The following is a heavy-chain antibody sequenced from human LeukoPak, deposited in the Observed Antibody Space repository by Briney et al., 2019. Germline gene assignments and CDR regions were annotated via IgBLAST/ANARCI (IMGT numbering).Heavy chain of an antibody. CDR3: AKSPSSWKFDD. D-gene: IGHD6-13*01. CDR2: IRYHGSDK. V-gene: IGHV3-30*02. CDR1: GFTFSSYG. J-gene: IGHJ4*02. Sequence: PGRSLRLSCAASGFTFSSYGMHWVRQAPGKGLEWVAFIRYHGSDKYYADSVKGRFTISRDNSKNTLDLQMNSLRADDTAVYYCAKSPSSWKFDDWGQGTLVTVSS.